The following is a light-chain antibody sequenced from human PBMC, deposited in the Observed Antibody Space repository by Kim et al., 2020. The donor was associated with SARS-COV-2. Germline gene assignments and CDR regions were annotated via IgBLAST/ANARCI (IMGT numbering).Light chain of an antibody. Sequence: SSELTQDPTVSVALGQTVRITCQGDSLRRYYASWYQQKPGQAPILVIYGKNNRPSGIPDRFSGSSSGKTASLTITGAQAEDEADYYCNSRDSSGNLVVFGGGTQLTVL. CDR3: NSRDSSGNLVV. J-gene: IGLJ2*01. CDR2: GKN. V-gene: IGLV3-19*01. CDR1: SLRRYY.